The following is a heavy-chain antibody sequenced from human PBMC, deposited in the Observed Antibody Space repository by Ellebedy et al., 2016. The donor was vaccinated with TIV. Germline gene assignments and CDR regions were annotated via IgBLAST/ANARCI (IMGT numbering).Heavy chain of an antibody. CDR3: ARVDRGLAFDI. Sequence: GESLKISCAASGFSVSSNYMSWVRQAPGKGLEWVSFIYSAGSTYYADSVKGRFTISRDNSKSTVYLQMNSLRAEDTAVYYCARVDRGLAFDIWGQGTMVTVSS. D-gene: IGHD3-16*01. V-gene: IGHV3-53*01. CDR2: IYSAGST. CDR1: GFSVSSNY. J-gene: IGHJ3*02.